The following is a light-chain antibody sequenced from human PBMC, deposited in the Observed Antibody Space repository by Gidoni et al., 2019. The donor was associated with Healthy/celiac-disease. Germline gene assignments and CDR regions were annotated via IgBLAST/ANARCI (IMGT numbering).Light chain of an antibody. CDR3: QQRSNWGEFT. CDR1: QSVSSY. Sequence: EIVLTQSPATLSLSPGERATLSCRASQSVSSYLAWYQQKPGQAPRLLIYDASNRATGIPARFSGSGSGTDFTLTISSLEPEDFAVYYCQQRSNWGEFTFXPXTKVDIK. CDR2: DAS. V-gene: IGKV3-11*01. J-gene: IGKJ3*01.